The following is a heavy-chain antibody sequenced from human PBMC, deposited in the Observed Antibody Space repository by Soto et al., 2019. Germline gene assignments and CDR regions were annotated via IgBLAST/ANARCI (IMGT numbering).Heavy chain of an antibody. CDR3: ASRDPVTIVDY. D-gene: IGHD4-4*01. J-gene: IGHJ4*02. Sequence: QVQLQDSGPGLVKPSGTLSLTCAVSGASFTSNDWWTLVRQPPGRGLEWIGEIYRTGSTNYNPSLKSRVTISLDTSENQFSLKVTSLTAADTAVYYCASRDPVTIVDYWGQGTLVTVSS. CDR2: IYRTGST. V-gene: IGHV4-4*02. CDR1: GASFTSNDW.